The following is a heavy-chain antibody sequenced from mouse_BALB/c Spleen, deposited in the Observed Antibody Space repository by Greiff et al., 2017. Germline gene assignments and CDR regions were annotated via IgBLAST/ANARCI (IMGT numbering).Heavy chain of an antibody. D-gene: IGHD2-12*01. CDR1: RYTFTSYV. Sequence: EVKLVESGPELVKPGASVKMSCKASRYTFTSYVMHWVKQKPGQGLEWIGYINPYNDGTKYNEKFKGKATLTSDKSSSTAYMELSSLTSEDSAVYYCARSYYSYYFDDWGQGTTLTVSS. J-gene: IGHJ2*01. CDR3: ARSYYSYYFDD. CDR2: INPYNDGT. V-gene: IGHV1-14*01.